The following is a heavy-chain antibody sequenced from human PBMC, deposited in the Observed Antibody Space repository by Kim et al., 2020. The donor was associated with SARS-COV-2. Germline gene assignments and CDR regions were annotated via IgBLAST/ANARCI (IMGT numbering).Heavy chain of an antibody. J-gene: IGHJ5*02. CDR1: GFTVSSNY. V-gene: IGHV3-53*01. CDR3: ARVYFDWLFNWFDP. CDR2: IYSGGST. Sequence: GGSLRLSCAASGFTVSSNYMSWVRQAPGKGLEWVSVIYSGGSTYYADSVKGRFTISRDNSKNTLYLQMNSLRAEDTAVYYCARVYFDWLFNWFDPWGQGTLVTVSS. D-gene: IGHD3-9*01.